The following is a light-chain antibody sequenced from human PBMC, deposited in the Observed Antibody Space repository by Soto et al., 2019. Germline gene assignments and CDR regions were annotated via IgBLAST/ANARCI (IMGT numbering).Light chain of an antibody. CDR2: GAS. CDR1: QSVSSSY. J-gene: IGKJ3*01. CDR3: LHYGGSPPFT. Sequence: EMVLTQSPGTLSLSPGERATLSCRARQSVSSSYLAWYQQKPGQAPRLLIYGASSRATGIPDRFSGSGSGTDFTLTISRLESEDFAVYYCLHYGGSPPFTFGHGTKVDIK. V-gene: IGKV3-20*01.